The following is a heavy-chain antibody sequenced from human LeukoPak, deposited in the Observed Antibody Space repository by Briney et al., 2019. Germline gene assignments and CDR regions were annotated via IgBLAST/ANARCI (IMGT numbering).Heavy chain of an antibody. Sequence: SETLSLTCAVYGGSFSGYYWSWIRQPPGKGLEWIGEINHSGSTNYNPSLKRRVTISVDTSKNQFSLKLSSVTAADTAVYYCARGPRDTYYYGSGSLWSFDYWGQGTLVTVSS. CDR1: GGSFSGYY. CDR3: ARGPRDTYYYGSGSLWSFDY. CDR2: INHSGST. D-gene: IGHD3-10*01. J-gene: IGHJ4*02. V-gene: IGHV4-34*01.